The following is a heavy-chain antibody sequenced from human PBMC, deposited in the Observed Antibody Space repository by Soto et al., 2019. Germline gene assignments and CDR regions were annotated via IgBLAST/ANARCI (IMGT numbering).Heavy chain of an antibody. D-gene: IGHD3-3*01. CDR1: GDSVSSNSAA. V-gene: IGHV6-1*01. Sequence: PSQTLSLTCAISGDSVSSNSAAWNWIRQSPSRGLEWLGRTYYRSKWYNDYAVSVKSRMTINPDTSKNQFSLQPNSVTPEDTAVYYCARAERTIFGVVGGMDVWGQGTMVTVSS. CDR2: TYYRSKWYN. CDR3: ARAERTIFGVVGGMDV. J-gene: IGHJ6*02.